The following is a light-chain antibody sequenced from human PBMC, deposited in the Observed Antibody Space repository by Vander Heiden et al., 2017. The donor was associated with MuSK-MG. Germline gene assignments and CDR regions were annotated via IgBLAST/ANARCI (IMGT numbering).Light chain of an antibody. CDR3: QQYGNSRT. Sequence: ELVLTQSPDTLSLSPGERATLSCRASQSVSSNYLAWYQQKPGQAPRLLIYGASSRATGIPDRFSGSGSGTDFTLTISRLEPEDFAVYYCQQYGNSRTFGQGTKVEIK. V-gene: IGKV3-20*01. CDR2: GAS. J-gene: IGKJ1*01. CDR1: QSVSSNY.